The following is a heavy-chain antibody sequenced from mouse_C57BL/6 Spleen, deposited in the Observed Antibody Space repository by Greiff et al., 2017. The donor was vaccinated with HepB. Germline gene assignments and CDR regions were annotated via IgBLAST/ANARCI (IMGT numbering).Heavy chain of an antibody. CDR1: GYTFTSYW. V-gene: IGHV1-50*01. Sequence: QVQLQQPGAELVKPGASVKLSCKASGYTFTSYWMQWVKQRPGQGLEWIGEIDPSDSYTNYNQKFKGKATLTVDTSSSTAYMQLSSLTSEDSAVYYCARGYGYYGSYHHGGYFDVWGTGTTVTGSS. CDR3: ARGYGYYGSYHHGGYFDV. J-gene: IGHJ1*03. D-gene: IGHD1-1*01. CDR2: IDPSDSYT.